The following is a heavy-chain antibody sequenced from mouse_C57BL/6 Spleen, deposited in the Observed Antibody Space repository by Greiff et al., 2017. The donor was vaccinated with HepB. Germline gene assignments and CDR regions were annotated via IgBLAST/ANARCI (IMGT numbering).Heavy chain of an antibody. J-gene: IGHJ1*03. V-gene: IGHV1-15*01. D-gene: IGHD1-1*01. CDR1: GYTFTDYE. CDR2: IDPETGGT. Sequence: VQGVESGAELVRPGASVTLSCKASGYTFTDYEMHWVKQTPVHGLEWIGAIDPETGGTAYNQKFKGKAILTADKSSSTAYMELRSLTSEDSAVYYCTRCRSSYERYFDVWGTGTTVTVSS. CDR3: TRCRSSYERYFDV.